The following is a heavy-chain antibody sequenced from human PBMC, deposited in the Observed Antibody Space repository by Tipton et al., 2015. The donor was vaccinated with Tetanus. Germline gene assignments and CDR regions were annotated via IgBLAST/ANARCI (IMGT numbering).Heavy chain of an antibody. D-gene: IGHD2-2*01. V-gene: IGHV6-1*01. CDR1: GDRLSSDIAA. CDR2: TYYRSKWSN. J-gene: IGHJ4*02. CDR3: ARGYAGGAWDV. Sequence: GLVKPSQTLSVTCAISGDRLSSDIAAWYWIRQSPSRGLEWLGRTYYRSKWSNDYAVSVKSRVTITSDTSKNQFSLQLGSVTPEDTAAYYCARGYAGGAWDVWGQGNLVTVSS.